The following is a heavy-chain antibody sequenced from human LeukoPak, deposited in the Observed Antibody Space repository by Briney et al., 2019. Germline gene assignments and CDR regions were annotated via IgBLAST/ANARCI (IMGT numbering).Heavy chain of an antibody. CDR3: ATQAVYYYDSSGDDAFDI. CDR1: GYGFTSYW. J-gene: IGHJ3*02. V-gene: IGHV5-51*01. CDR2: IYPGDSDT. D-gene: IGHD3-22*01. Sequence: GESLQISSKGSGYGFTSYWIGWVRQMPGKGLEWMGIIYPGDSDTRYSPSFQGQVTISADKSISTAYLQWSSLKASDTAMYYCATQAVYYYDSSGDDAFDIWGQGTMVTVSS.